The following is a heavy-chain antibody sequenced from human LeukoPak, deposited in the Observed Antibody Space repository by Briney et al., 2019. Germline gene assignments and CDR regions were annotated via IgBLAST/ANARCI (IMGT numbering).Heavy chain of an antibody. CDR1: GYTFTSYG. Sequence: GASVKVSCKASGYTFTSYGISWVRQAPGQGREWMGWISAYNGNTNYAQKLQGRVTMTTDTSTSTAYMELRSLRSDDTAVYYCARVGVQLWLYYYYYMDVWGKGTAVTVSS. D-gene: IGHD5-18*01. CDR3: ARVGVQLWLYYYYYMDV. CDR2: ISAYNGNT. J-gene: IGHJ6*03. V-gene: IGHV1-18*01.